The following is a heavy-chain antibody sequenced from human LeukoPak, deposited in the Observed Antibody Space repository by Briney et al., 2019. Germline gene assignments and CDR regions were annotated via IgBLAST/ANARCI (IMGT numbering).Heavy chain of an antibody. CDR3: ARDLYSIYYDSSIKGFDY. Sequence: GASVKVSCKASGYTFTGYYMHWVRQAPGQGLKWMGIINPSGGSTSYAQKFQGRVTMTRDTSTSTVYMELSSLRSEDTAVYYCARDLYSIYYDSSIKGFDYWGQGTLVTVSS. V-gene: IGHV1-46*01. D-gene: IGHD3-22*01. CDR2: INPSGGST. CDR1: GYTFTGYY. J-gene: IGHJ4*02.